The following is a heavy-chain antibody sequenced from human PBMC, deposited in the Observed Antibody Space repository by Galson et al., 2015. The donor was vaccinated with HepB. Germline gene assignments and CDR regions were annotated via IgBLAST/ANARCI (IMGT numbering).Heavy chain of an antibody. Sequence: SVKVSCKASGGTFSSYTISWVRQAPGQGLEWMGRIIPILGIANYAQKFQGRVTITADKSTSTAYMELSSLRSEDTAVYYCAVRLGGPDDLLDYWGQGTLVTVSS. J-gene: IGHJ4*02. CDR2: IIPILGIA. V-gene: IGHV1-69*02. CDR1: GGTFSSYT. D-gene: IGHD1-14*01. CDR3: AVRLGGPDDLLDY.